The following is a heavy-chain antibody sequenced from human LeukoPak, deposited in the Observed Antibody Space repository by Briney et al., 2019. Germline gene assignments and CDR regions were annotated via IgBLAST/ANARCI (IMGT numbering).Heavy chain of an antibody. Sequence: QPGRSLRLSCAASGFTFSSYAMHWVRQAPGKGLEWVAVISYDGSNKYYADSVKGRFTISRDNSKNTLYLQMNSLRAEDTAVYYCAKDRGVVVPAAPHFDYWGQGTLVTVSS. V-gene: IGHV3-30*04. J-gene: IGHJ4*02. CDR1: GFTFSSYA. CDR2: ISYDGSNK. CDR3: AKDRGVVVPAAPHFDY. D-gene: IGHD2-2*01.